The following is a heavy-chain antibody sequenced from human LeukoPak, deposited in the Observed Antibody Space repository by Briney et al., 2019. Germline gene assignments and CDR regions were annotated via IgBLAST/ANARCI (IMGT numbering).Heavy chain of an antibody. CDR3: ARAIVGDTLSPDAFDV. CDR2: ISSSSSTI. Sequence: GGSLRLSCAASGFTFSSYSMNWVRQAPGKRLEWVSYISSSSSTIYYADSVKGRFTISRDNSKNTLYFQMNSLRTEDTAVYYCARAIVGDTLSPDAFDVWGQGTMVTVSS. J-gene: IGHJ3*01. V-gene: IGHV3-48*01. D-gene: IGHD1-26*01. CDR1: GFTFSSYS.